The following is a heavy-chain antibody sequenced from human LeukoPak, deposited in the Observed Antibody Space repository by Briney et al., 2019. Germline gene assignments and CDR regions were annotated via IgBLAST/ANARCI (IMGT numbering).Heavy chain of an antibody. CDR3: VRAYPPLRTPAGGDH. Sequence: GGSLRLSCTASGFTFSDCDMNWVRQAPGSGLEWVSAISYRISPTYYADSVKGRFTISRDNAKNSLYLQMDSLRAEDTAVYYCVRAYPPLRTPAGGDHWGKETLVTVPS. J-gene: IGHJ4*02. V-gene: IGHV3-21*01. CDR1: GFTFSDCD. CDR2: ISYRISPT. D-gene: IGHD2-2*01.